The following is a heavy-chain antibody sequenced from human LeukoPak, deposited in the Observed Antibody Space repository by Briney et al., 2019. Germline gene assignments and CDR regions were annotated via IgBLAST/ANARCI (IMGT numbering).Heavy chain of an antibody. CDR3: ASGYIRYFDYLLMYYYMDV. V-gene: IGHV1-69*13. D-gene: IGHD3-9*01. J-gene: IGHJ6*03. CDR2: IIPVFATP. CDR1: GGTFRSLP. Sequence: GASVKVSCKASGGTFRSLPISWVRQAPGQGLEWMGGIIPVFATPNYAQKFQGRVTITADESTSTVYMELSSLRSEDTAVYYCASGYIRYFDYLLMYYYMDVWGIGTTVTVSS.